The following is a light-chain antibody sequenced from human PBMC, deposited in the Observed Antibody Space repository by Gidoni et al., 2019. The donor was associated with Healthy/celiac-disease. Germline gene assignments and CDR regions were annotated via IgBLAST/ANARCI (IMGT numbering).Light chain of an antibody. J-gene: IGLJ1*01. CDR1: KLGDKY. CDR2: QDS. Sequence: SYELTPPPSVSVSPGQTASITCSGDKLGDKYACWYQQKPGQSPVLVIYQDSKRPSGIPERLSGSNSGNTATLTISGTQAMDEADYYCQAWDSSTLYVFGTGTKVTVL. CDR3: QAWDSSTLYV. V-gene: IGLV3-1*01.